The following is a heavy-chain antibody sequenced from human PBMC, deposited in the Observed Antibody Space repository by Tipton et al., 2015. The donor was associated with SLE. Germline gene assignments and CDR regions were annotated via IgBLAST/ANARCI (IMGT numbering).Heavy chain of an antibody. CDR3: ARVEYSSSFNWFDP. CDR1: GGSISSSSYY. Sequence: TLSLTCTVSGGSISSSSYYWGWIRQPPGKGLEWIGEINHSGSTNYNPSLKSRVTISVDTSKNQFSLKLSSVTAADTAVYYCARVEYSSSFNWFDPWGQGTLVTVSS. CDR2: INHSGST. D-gene: IGHD6-6*01. J-gene: IGHJ5*02. V-gene: IGHV4-39*07.